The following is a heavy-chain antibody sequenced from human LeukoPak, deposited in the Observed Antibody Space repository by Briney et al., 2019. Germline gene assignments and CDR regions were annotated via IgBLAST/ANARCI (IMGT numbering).Heavy chain of an antibody. CDR3: AREYQSGSSSDY. J-gene: IGHJ4*02. CDR1: GGTFSSYA. V-gene: IGHV1-69*10. D-gene: IGHD6-6*01. Sequence: SVKVSCKASGGTFSSYAISWVRQAPGQGLEWMGGIIPILGIANYAQKFQGRVTITADKSTSTAYMELSSLRSEDTAVYYCAREYQSGSSSDYWGQGTLVTVSS. CDR2: IIPILGIA.